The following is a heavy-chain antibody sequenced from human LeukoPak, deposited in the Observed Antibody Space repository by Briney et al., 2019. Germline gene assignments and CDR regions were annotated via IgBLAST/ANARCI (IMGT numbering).Heavy chain of an antibody. V-gene: IGHV4-59*01. CDR1: GGSISNYY. CDR2: IYYSGST. D-gene: IGHD5-18*01. CDR3: ARTEYSFGHFDY. J-gene: IGHJ4*02. Sequence: SETLSLTCTVSGGSISNYYWSWIRQPRGKGLEWIGYIYYSGSTSYNPSLKSRVTISVDTSKNQFSLNLSSVTAADTAVYYCARTEYSFGHFDYWGQGTLVTVSS.